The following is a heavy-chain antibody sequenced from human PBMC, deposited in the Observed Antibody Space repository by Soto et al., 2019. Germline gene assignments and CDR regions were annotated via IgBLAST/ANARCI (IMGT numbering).Heavy chain of an antibody. CDR2: IKQDGSEK. V-gene: IGHV3-7*05. J-gene: IGHJ6*02. CDR3: TLLKTYYYGSGNYGMDV. Sequence: GGSLRLSCAASGFTFSSYWMSWVRQAPGKGLEWVANIKQDGSEKYYVDSVKGRFTISRDNAKNSLYLQMNSLRAEDTAVYYCTLLKTYYYGSGNYGMDVWGQGTTVTVSS. CDR1: GFTFSSYW. D-gene: IGHD3-10*01.